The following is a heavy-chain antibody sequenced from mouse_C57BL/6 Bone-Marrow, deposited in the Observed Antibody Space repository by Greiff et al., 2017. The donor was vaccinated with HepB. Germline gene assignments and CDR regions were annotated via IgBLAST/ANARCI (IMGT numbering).Heavy chain of an antibody. Sequence: QVQLQQSGPGLVQPSQSLSITCTVSGFSLTSYGVHWVRQSPGKGLEWLGVIWSGGSTDYNAAFISRLSISKDNSKSQVFFKMNSLQADDTAIYYCARIGNYFYAMDYWGQGTSVTVSS. CDR2: IWSGGST. D-gene: IGHD2-1*01. CDR3: ARIGNYFYAMDY. CDR1: GFSLTSYG. V-gene: IGHV2-2*01. J-gene: IGHJ4*01.